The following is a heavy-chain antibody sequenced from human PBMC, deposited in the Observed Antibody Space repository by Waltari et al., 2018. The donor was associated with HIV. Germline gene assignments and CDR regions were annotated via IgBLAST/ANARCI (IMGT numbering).Heavy chain of an antibody. CDR1: GFPSSSCD. J-gene: IGHJ6*02. V-gene: IGHV3-13*01. D-gene: IGHD3-16*01. CDR3: ARDYTFGGGNYYGMDV. CDR2: IGTAGDT. Sequence: EVQLVELGGGVVQLGGSLRLCCAASGFPSSSCDMHWVRQATGKGLEWVSAIGTAGDTYYPGSVKGRFTISRENAKNSLYLQMNSLRAGDTAVYYCARDYTFGGGNYYGMDVWGQGTTVTVSS.